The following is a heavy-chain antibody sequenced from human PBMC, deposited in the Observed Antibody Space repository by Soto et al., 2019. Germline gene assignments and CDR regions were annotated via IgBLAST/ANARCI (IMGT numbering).Heavy chain of an antibody. Sequence: SETLSLTCTVSGGSISSGGYYWSWIRQHPGKGLEWIGYIYYSGSTYYNPSLKSRVTISVDTSKNQFSLKLSSVTAADTAVYYCARVVSSSIQYYFDYWGQGTLVTV. CDR1: GGSISSGGYY. V-gene: IGHV4-31*03. CDR2: IYYSGST. D-gene: IGHD6-6*01. J-gene: IGHJ4*02. CDR3: ARVVSSSIQYYFDY.